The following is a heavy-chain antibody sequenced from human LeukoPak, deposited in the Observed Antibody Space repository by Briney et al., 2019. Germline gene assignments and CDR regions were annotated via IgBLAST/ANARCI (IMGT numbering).Heavy chain of an antibody. D-gene: IGHD6-19*01. J-gene: IGHJ5*02. V-gene: IGHV3-30-3*01. CDR1: GFTFSSYA. CDR3: AREVLVAVSNWFDP. Sequence: QSGGSLRLSCAASGFTFSSYAMHWVRQAPGKGPEWVAVISYDGSTKYYTDSVKGRFTISRDNSENTLYLQMNRLRAEDTAVYYCAREVLVAVSNWFDPWGQGTLVTVSS. CDR2: ISYDGSTK.